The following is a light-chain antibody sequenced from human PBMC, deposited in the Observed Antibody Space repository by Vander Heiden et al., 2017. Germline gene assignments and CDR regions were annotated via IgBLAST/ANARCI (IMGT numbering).Light chain of an antibody. V-gene: IGKV3-11*01. CDR2: DAS. CDR3: QQRSIPFT. CDR1: QSVSSY. J-gene: IGKJ4*01. Sequence: EIVLTQSPATLSLSPGERATLSCRASQSVSSYLAWYQQKPGQAPRLLIYDASNRANGIPDRFSGSGSGTDFTLTSSSLEPEDFAVYYWQQRSIPFTFGGGTKVEIK.